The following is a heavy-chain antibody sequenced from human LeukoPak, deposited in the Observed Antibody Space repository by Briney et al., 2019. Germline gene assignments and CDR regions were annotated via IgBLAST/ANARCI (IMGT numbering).Heavy chain of an antibody. V-gene: IGHV1-69-2*01. Sequence: ASVKISCKVSGYTFTDYYMHWVQQAPGKGLGWMGLVDPEDGETIYAEKFQGRVTITADTSTDTAYMELSSLRSEDTAVYYCATDSLVSSSSDRPLGGFDYWGQGTLVTVSS. D-gene: IGHD6-13*01. CDR1: GYTFTDYY. J-gene: IGHJ4*02. CDR3: ATDSLVSSSSDRPLGGFDY. CDR2: VDPEDGET.